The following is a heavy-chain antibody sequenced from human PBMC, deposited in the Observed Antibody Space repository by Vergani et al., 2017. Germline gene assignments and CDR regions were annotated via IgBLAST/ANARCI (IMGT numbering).Heavy chain of an antibody. V-gene: IGHV4-59*01. D-gene: IGHD2-21*02. CDR1: GGSISSYY. Sequence: QVQLQESGPGLVKPSETLSLPCTVPGGSISSYYWSWIRQPPGKGLEWIGYIYYSGSTNYNPSLKSRVTISVDTSKNQFSLKLSSVTAADTAVYYCAREVTDYYDYYVDVWGKGTTVTVSS. J-gene: IGHJ6*03. CDR3: AREVTDYYDYYVDV. CDR2: IYYSGST.